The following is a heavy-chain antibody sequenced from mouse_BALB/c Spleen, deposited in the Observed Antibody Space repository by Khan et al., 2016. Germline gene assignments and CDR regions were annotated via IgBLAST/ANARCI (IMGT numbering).Heavy chain of an antibody. V-gene: IGHV14-3*02. J-gene: IGHJ3*01. CDR3: ARAPYDYDVGFAY. CDR1: GFNIKDTY. D-gene: IGHD2-4*01. Sequence: IQLVQSGAELVKPGASVKLSCTASGFNIKDTYMHWVKQRPEQGLEWIGRIDPENGNTKYDPKFQGKATITADTSSNTAYLQLSSLTSEDTAVYYCARAPYDYDVGFAYWGQGTLVTVSA. CDR2: IDPENGNT.